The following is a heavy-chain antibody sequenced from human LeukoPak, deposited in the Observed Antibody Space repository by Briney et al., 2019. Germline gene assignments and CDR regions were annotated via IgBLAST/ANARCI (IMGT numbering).Heavy chain of an antibody. Sequence: GGSLRLSCVVSGSNFGLHGMSWVRQAPGKGLEWVSTASGSGYSTYYADSVKGRFTISRDNSKNTLYLQMNSLRAEDTAVYYCAKSSATNYYDSSGYSPWGQGTLVTVSS. CDR1: GSNFGLHG. CDR3: AKSSATNYYDSSGYSP. J-gene: IGHJ5*02. CDR2: ASGSGYST. V-gene: IGHV3-23*01. D-gene: IGHD3-22*01.